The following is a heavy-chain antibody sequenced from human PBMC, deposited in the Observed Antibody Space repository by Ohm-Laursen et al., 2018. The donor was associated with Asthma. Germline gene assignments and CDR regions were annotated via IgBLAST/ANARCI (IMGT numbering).Heavy chain of an antibody. Sequence: TLSLTCAVSGGSISSGGYSWSWIRQPPGKGLEWIGEINHSGSTNYNPSLKSRVTISVDTSKNQFSLKLSSATAADTAVYYCATLDEGYWGQGTLVTVSS. V-gene: IGHV4-30-2*01. CDR1: GGSISSGGYS. CDR2: INHSGST. J-gene: IGHJ4*02. CDR3: ATLDEGY.